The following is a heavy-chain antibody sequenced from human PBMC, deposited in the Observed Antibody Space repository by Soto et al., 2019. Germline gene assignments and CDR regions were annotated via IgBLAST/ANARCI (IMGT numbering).Heavy chain of an antibody. D-gene: IGHD2-21*01. CDR2: ISSGSSYT. CDR3: ARSVFKVVVSHADH. CDR1: GFTFIDCY. Sequence: PGGSLRLSCAASGFTFIDCYMSWIRQAPGKGLEWVSYISSGSSYTNYADSVKGRFTISRDNAKNSLYLQMNSLRAEDTAVYYCARSVFKVVVSHADHWGQGTQVTVSS. V-gene: IGHV3-11*03. J-gene: IGHJ4*02.